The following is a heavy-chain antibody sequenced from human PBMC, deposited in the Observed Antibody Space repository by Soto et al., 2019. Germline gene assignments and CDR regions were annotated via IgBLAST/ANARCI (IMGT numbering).Heavy chain of an antibody. V-gene: IGHV4-59*12. J-gene: IGHJ4*02. CDR2: IYFGGTT. CDR1: GGSISPYY. D-gene: IGHD3-22*01. CDR3: ARLGGFYQAFDS. Sequence: PXXTLSLACAVSGGSISPYYWSWILRPPGKGLEWLGYIYFGGTTTYNPSLKSRLTMSLDTSKNQFSLKLTSVAAADTAVYYCARLGGFYQAFDSWGQGALVTVSS.